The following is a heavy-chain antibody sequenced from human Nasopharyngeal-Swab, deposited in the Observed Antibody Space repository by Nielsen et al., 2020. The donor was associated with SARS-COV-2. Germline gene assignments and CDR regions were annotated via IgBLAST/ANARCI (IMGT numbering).Heavy chain of an antibody. CDR2: IYHSGST. CDR3: ARDSYSSGWGPESYFDY. Sequence: WIRQPPGKGLEWIGSIYHSGSTYYNPSLKSRVTISVDTSKNQFSLKLSSVTAADTAVYYCARDSYSSGWGPESYFDYWGQGTRVTVSS. J-gene: IGHJ4*02. D-gene: IGHD6-19*01. V-gene: IGHV4-38-2*02.